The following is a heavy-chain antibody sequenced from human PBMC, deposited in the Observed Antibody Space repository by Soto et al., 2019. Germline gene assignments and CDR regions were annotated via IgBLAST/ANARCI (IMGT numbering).Heavy chain of an antibody. V-gene: IGHV4-59*08. D-gene: IGHD3-16*01. J-gene: IGHJ4*02. CDR1: GASISRDH. CDR2: EYSGTS. Sequence: QVQLQESGPGLVKPSETLSLTCTVSGASISRDHWHWIRQPPGKGLEWIGEYSGTSNYNPSLRSRVTISVDTSNNQFSLKLSSVTAADTAVYYCATYTAGGGGRGYWGQGTLVTVSS. CDR3: ATYTAGGGGRGY.